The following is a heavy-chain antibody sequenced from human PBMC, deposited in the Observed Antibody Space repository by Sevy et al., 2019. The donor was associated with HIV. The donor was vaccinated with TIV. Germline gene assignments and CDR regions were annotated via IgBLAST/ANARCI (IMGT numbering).Heavy chain of an antibody. CDR2: ISITSGYI. CDR1: GFTFSSYR. CDR3: ARAVLEISTWRSDY. J-gene: IGHJ4*02. Sequence: GGSLRLSCAASGFTFSSYRMTWVRQAPGKGLEWVSCISITSGYINYADSVKGRVTISGDNAKNLLYLQMDSLRAEDTAVYYCARAVLEISTWRSDYWGQGTLVTVSS. V-gene: IGHV3-21*01. D-gene: IGHD1-1*01.